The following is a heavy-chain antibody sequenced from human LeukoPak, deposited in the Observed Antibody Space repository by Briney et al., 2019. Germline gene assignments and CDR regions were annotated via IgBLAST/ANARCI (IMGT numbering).Heavy chain of an antibody. Sequence: GESLKISCKGSGYSFTTYGITWVRQMPGKGLEWMGLIYPGDSDTRYSPSFQGQVTISADKSISTAYLQWSSLKASDTAMYYCARMGGSSWGIPTYYYYYYMDVWGKGTTVTVSS. CDR2: IYPGDSDT. J-gene: IGHJ6*03. CDR3: ARMGGSSWGIPTYYYYYYMDV. CDR1: GYSFTTYG. V-gene: IGHV5-51*01. D-gene: IGHD6-13*01.